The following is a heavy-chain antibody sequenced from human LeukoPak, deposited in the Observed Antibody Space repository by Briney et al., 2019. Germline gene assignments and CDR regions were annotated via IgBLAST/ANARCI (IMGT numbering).Heavy chain of an antibody. J-gene: IGHJ4*02. CDR3: SNSYCGGDCYSGGYFDY. CDR1: GFTFGDYG. V-gene: IGHV3-49*04. D-gene: IGHD2-21*02. Sequence: GGSLRLSCTGSGFTFGDYGMSWVRQAPGKGLEWVGFIRSKAYGGTTEYAASVKGRFTISRDDSKSIAYLRMNSLKTEDTAVYYCSNSYCGGDCYSGGYFDYWGQGTLVTVSS. CDR2: IRSKAYGGTT.